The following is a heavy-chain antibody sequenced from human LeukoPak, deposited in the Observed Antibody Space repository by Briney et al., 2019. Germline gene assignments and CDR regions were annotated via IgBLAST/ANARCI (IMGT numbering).Heavy chain of an antibody. D-gene: IGHD6-19*01. CDR2: ISYDGSNK. CDR1: GFTFSSYG. V-gene: IGHV3-30*18. J-gene: IGHJ6*02. CDR3: AKVPAGDYYYGMDV. Sequence: GRSLRLSCAASGFTFSSYGMHWVRQAPGKGLEWVAVISYDGSNKYYADSVKGRFTISRDNSKNTLYLQMNSLRAEDTAVYYCAKVPAGDYYYGMDVWGQGTTVTVSS.